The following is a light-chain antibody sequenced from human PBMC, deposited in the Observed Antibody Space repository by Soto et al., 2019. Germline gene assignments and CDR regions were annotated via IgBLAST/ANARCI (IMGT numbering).Light chain of an antibody. CDR1: SSDVGNYDL. CDR3: CSYAGDSVLV. CDR2: EVT. Sequence: QSALTQPASVSGSPGQSSTISCTGSSSDVGNYDLVSWYQHHPGTAPKLMIYEVTRRPSGISNRFFGSKSGNTASLTISGLQTGDEADYYCCSYAGDSVLVFGGGTKLTGL. J-gene: IGLJ2*01. V-gene: IGLV2-23*02.